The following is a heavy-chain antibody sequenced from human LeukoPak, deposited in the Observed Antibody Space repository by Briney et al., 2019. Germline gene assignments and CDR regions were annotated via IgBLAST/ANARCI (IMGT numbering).Heavy chain of an antibody. Sequence: GGSLRLSCAASGFTFSSYGMHWVRQAPGKGLEWVALIWYDGSNKYYTDSVKGRFTISRDNSKNTLYLQMNSLRAEDTAVYYCAKQGMVAATRAVDYWGQGTLVTVSS. J-gene: IGHJ4*02. CDR3: AKQGMVAATRAVDY. D-gene: IGHD2-15*01. CDR1: GFTFSSYG. CDR2: IWYDGSNK. V-gene: IGHV3-33*06.